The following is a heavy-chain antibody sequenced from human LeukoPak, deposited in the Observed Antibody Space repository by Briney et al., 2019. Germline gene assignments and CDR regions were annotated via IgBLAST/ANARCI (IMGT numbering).Heavy chain of an antibody. Sequence: SETLSLTCTVSGGSISSGSYYWTWIRQPAGKGLEWIGRIYTSGSTNYNPSLKSRVTISVDTSKNQFSLRLSSVTAADTAVYYCAREDIVVVDSGYMDVWGKGTTVTVSS. CDR2: IYTSGST. CDR3: AREDIVVVDSGYMDV. CDR1: GGSISSGSYY. J-gene: IGHJ6*03. D-gene: IGHD2-2*01. V-gene: IGHV4-61*02.